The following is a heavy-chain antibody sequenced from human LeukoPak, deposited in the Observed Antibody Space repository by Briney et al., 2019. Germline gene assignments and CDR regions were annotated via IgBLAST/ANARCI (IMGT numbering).Heavy chain of an antibody. V-gene: IGHV3-53*01. J-gene: IGHJ4*02. CDR1: GFTVSNNF. CDR2: IYSGGGT. D-gene: IGHD7-27*01. Sequence: GGSLRLSCAASGFTVSNNFLSWVRQAPGKGLEWVSVIYSGGGTYYADSVKGRFTISRDDSKNTLYLQMNSLRAEDTAVYYCAKDVDWGPTSWGQGTLVTVSS. CDR3: AKDVDWGPTS.